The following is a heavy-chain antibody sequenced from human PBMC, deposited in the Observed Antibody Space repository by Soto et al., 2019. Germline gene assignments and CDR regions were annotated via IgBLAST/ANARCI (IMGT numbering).Heavy chain of an antibody. CDR3: ARVKDSSGWSGGADYYYNCGMDV. V-gene: IGHV1-46*01. Sequence: QVQLVQSGAEVKKPGASVKVSCKASGYTFTSYYMHWVRQAPGQGLEWMGIINPSGGSTSYAQKFQGRVTMTRDTYTCNVYMQLSSLRSEDTAVYYCARVKDSSGWSGGADYYYNCGMDVWGQGTTVTVSS. D-gene: IGHD6-19*01. CDR2: INPSGGST. J-gene: IGHJ6*02. CDR1: GYTFTSYY.